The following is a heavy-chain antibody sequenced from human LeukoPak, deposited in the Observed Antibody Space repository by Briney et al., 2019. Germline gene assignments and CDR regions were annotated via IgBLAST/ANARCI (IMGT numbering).Heavy chain of an antibody. CDR3: AKAYKDGSGSFRDYYMDV. J-gene: IGHJ6*03. CDR2: IKQDGSEK. D-gene: IGHD3-10*01. V-gene: IGHV3-7*03. Sequence: GGSLRLSCAASGFTFSTFWMSWVRQAPGKGLEWVASIKQDGSEKYYVDSVKGRFTISRDNAKNSLYLQMNSLRAEDTAVYYCAKAYKDGSGSFRDYYMDVWGKGTTVTVSS. CDR1: GFTFSTFW.